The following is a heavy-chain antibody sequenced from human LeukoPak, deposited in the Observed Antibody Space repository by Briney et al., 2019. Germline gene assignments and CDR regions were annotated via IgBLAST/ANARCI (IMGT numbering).Heavy chain of an antibody. V-gene: IGHV3-74*01. CDR2: INSDGSST. D-gene: IGHD4-17*01. CDR1: GFTFSSYW. CDR3: ARDDDYGDFRFDY. J-gene: IGHJ4*02. Sequence: GGSLRLSCAASGFTFSSYWMHWVRQAPGKGLVWVSRINSDGSSTSYADSAKGRLTISRDNAKNALYLQMNSLRAEDTAVYYCARDDDYGDFRFDYWGQGTLVTVSS.